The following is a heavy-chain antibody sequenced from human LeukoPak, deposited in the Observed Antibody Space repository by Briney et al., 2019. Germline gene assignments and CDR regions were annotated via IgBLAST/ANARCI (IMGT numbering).Heavy chain of an antibody. CDR1: GFTFSSYG. Sequence: PGRSLRLSCAASGFTFSSYGMHWVRQAPGKGLEWVAVISYDGSNKYYADSVKGRFTISRDNSKNTLYLQMNSLRAEDTAVYYCARGIAAPPFDHWGQGTLVTVSS. V-gene: IGHV3-30*03. CDR2: ISYDGSNK. J-gene: IGHJ4*02. CDR3: ARGIAAPPFDH. D-gene: IGHD6-6*01.